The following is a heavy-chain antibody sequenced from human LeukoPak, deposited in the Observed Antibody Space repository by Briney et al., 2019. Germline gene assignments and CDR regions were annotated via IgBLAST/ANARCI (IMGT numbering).Heavy chain of an antibody. CDR1: GGSISSGGYY. CDR2: IYHSGST. V-gene: IGHV4-30-2*01. CDR3: ARVPPYYYGSGSSL. Sequence: SETLSLTCTVSGGSISSGGYYWSWIRQPPGKGLEWIGYIYHSGSTYYNPSLKSRVTISVDRSKNQFSLKLSSVTAADTAVYYCARVPPYYYGSGSSLWGQGTLVTVSS. J-gene: IGHJ4*02. D-gene: IGHD3-10*01.